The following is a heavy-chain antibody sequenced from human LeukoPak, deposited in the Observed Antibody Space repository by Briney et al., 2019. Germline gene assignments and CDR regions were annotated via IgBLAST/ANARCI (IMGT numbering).Heavy chain of an antibody. CDR3: AKASRGGLRYLDWLSDY. D-gene: IGHD3-9*01. Sequence: PGGSLRLSCAASGFTFSSYAMSWVRQAPGKGLEWVSAISGSGGSTYYADSVKGRFTISRDNSKNTLYLQMNSLRAEDTAVYYCAKASRGGLRYLDWLSDYWGQGTLVTVSS. CDR1: GFTFSSYA. V-gene: IGHV3-23*01. J-gene: IGHJ4*02. CDR2: ISGSGGST.